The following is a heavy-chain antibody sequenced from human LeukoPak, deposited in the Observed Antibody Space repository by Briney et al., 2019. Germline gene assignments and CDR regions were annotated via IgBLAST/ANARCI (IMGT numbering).Heavy chain of an antibody. J-gene: IGHJ4*02. Sequence: SETLSLTCAVSGYSISSGYYWGWIRQPPGKGLEWIGSIYHSGSTYYNPSLKSRVTISVDTSKNQFSLNLSSVTAADTAVYYCARQGDPLTGYSSSWYGVSGYWGQGTLVTVSS. CDR1: GYSISSGYY. CDR2: IYHSGST. D-gene: IGHD6-13*01. V-gene: IGHV4-38-2*01. CDR3: ARQGDPLTGYSSSWYGVSGY.